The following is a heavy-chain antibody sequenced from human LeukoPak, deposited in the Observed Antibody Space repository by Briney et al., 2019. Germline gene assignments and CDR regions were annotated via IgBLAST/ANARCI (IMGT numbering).Heavy chain of an antibody. CDR2: INPDSGGT. Sequence: GASVKVSCKASGYTFTGYYMHWVRQAPGQGLEWMGWINPDSGGTNYAQKFQGRVTMTRDTSISTSYMELSSLTSDDTAVYFCAREGVVAGSSRGWFDPWGHGTQVTVSS. CDR1: GYTFTGYY. J-gene: IGHJ5*02. V-gene: IGHV1-2*02. D-gene: IGHD6-19*01. CDR3: AREGVVAGSSRGWFDP.